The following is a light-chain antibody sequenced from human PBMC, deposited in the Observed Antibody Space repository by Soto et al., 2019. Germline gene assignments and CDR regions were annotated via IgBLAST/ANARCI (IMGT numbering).Light chain of an antibody. CDR3: QQYYSIPPT. Sequence: DIVMTQSPDSLAVSLGERATINCKSSQSLLYISNNKNYLTWYQHKPGQHPKLLIYWASTRESGVPDRFSGSGSGTDFTLTISSLPAEDVAVYDCQQYYSIPPTFGGGTRVEIK. J-gene: IGKJ4*01. V-gene: IGKV4-1*01. CDR2: WAS. CDR1: QSLLYISNNKNY.